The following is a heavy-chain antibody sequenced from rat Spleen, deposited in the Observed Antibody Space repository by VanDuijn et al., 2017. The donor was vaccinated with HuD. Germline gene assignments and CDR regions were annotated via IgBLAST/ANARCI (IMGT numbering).Heavy chain of an antibody. CDR1: EFTFRNYG. Sequence: EVQLVESGGGLVQPGGSLKLSCAASEFTFRNYGMNWIRQAPTKGLEWVAFISPTGGSTYYRDSLKGRFTVSRDNAESTLYLQMDSLRSEDTAIYYCARQGDNNLLFDYWGQGVMVTVSS. D-gene: IGHD1-10*01. V-gene: IGHV5-19*01. CDR3: ARQGDNNLLFDY. CDR2: ISPTGGST. J-gene: IGHJ2*01.